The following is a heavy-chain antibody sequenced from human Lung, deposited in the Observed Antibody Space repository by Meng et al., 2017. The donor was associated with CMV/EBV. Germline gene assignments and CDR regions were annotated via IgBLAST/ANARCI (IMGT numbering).Heavy chain of an antibody. J-gene: IGHJ4*02. Sequence: GQLVESGGGGVQPGGSLRLLCATSGFTFGNYAMPWVRQAPGKGLEWLAFIGHDGNNEQYADSMKGRFTISRDNFNTVYLQMRSLRDEDTALYYCGRDYVNSIDHWGQGTLVTVSS. CDR1: GFTFGNYA. V-gene: IGHV3-30*02. CDR3: GRDYVNSIDH. CDR2: IGHDGNNE. D-gene: IGHD2/OR15-2a*01.